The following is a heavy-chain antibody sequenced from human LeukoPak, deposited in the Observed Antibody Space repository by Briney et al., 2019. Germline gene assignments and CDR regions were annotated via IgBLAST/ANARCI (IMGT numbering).Heavy chain of an antibody. D-gene: IGHD5-24*01. Sequence: SETLSLTCTASGSSISSSSYYWGWIRQPPGKGLEWIGSIYYSGSTYYNPSLKSRVTISVDTSKNQSALKLSSVTAADTAVYSCARRPDGPYYFDYWGGGPVITVSS. J-gene: IGHJ4*02. CDR3: ARRPDGPYYFDY. CDR2: IYYSGST. V-gene: IGHV4-39*01. CDR1: GSSISSSSYY.